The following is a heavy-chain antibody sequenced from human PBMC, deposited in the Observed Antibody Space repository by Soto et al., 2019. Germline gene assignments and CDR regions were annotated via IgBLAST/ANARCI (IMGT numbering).Heavy chain of an antibody. V-gene: IGHV4-30-2*01. J-gene: IGHJ5*02. CDR1: GGSISSGGYS. Sequence: QLQLQESGSGLVKPSQTLSLTCAVSGGSISSGGYSWSWIRQPPGKGLEWIGYIYHSGSTYYNPSLKSLVTISVDRTKNQFSLKRSSVTASDTAVYYCARSAMVPDGFDPWGQGTMVTVSS. CDR2: IYHSGST. D-gene: IGHD5-18*01. CDR3: ARSAMVPDGFDP.